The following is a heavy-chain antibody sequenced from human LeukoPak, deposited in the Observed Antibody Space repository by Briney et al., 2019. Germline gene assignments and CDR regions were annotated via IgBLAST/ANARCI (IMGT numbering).Heavy chain of an antibody. CDR3: ARSPGGWGYGSGSYYNVLAFDI. V-gene: IGHV1-69*04. Sequence: SVTVSCKASGGTFSSYAISWVRQAPGQGLAWMGRSIPILGIANYAQKFQGRVTITADKSTSTAYMELSSLRSEATAVYYCARSPGGWGYGSGSYYNVLAFDIWGQGTMVTVSS. J-gene: IGHJ3*02. D-gene: IGHD3-10*01. CDR2: SIPILGIA. CDR1: GGTFSSYA.